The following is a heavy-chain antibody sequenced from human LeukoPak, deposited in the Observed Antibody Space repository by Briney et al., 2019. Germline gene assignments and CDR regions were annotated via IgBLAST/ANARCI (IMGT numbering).Heavy chain of an antibody. D-gene: IGHD3-10*01. Sequence: GGSLRLSCAASGFTFSTYSMNWVRQAPGKGLEWVSSISSSSTYIYYADSVKGRFTISRGNTKNSLYLQMNSLRAEDTAVYYCARGYYYGSGSYFDYWGQGTLVTVSS. CDR1: GFTFSTYS. CDR2: ISSSSTYI. J-gene: IGHJ4*02. CDR3: ARGYYYGSGSYFDY. V-gene: IGHV3-21*01.